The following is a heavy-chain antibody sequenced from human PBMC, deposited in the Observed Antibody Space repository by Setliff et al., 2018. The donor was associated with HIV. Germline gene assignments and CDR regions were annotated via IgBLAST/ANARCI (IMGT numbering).Heavy chain of an antibody. V-gene: IGHV1-2*02. D-gene: IGHD3-3*01. Sequence: EASVKVSCKTSGYTFTAYYIHWVRQAPGQGLEWMGNINPHTGVTKYAEKFQGRVTMTRDTSINTIYMELSRLRSDDTAVYYCARDLRDGFEEWFSTLDDGMDVWGQGTTVTVSS. CDR2: INPHTGVT. CDR1: GYTFTAYY. CDR3: ARDLRDGFEEWFSTLDDGMDV. J-gene: IGHJ6*02.